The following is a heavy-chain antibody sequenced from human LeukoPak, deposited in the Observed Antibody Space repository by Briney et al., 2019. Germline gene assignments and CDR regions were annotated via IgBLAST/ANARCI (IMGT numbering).Heavy chain of an antibody. D-gene: IGHD3-10*01. V-gene: IGHV4-59*01. J-gene: IGHJ4*02. CDR3: ARLRTGTNWYYFDY. Sequence: SETLSLTCTVSGGSLTNFYWGWIRQPPGKGLEYIGYIHYTGSTNYNPSLKSRLTLSVDTSKNQFSLKLSSAIASDTAVYYCARLRTGTNWYYFDYWGQGTLVTVSS. CDR2: IHYTGST. CDR1: GGSLTNFY.